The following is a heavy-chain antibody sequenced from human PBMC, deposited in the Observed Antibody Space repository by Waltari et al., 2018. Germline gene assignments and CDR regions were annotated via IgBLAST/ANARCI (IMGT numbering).Heavy chain of an antibody. CDR1: GYTFTGYY. D-gene: IGHD1-1*01. CDR2: INPNSGGT. Sequence: QVQLVQSGAEVKKPGASVKVSCKASGYTFTGYYIHWVRQAPGQGPEWMGWINPNSGGTKYAQKFQGRVTMTRDTSISTAYMELSRLRPDDTAVYYCAKGEGRSRNRDNAFDIWGQGTLVTVSS. J-gene: IGHJ3*02. V-gene: IGHV1-2*02. CDR3: AKGEGRSRNRDNAFDI.